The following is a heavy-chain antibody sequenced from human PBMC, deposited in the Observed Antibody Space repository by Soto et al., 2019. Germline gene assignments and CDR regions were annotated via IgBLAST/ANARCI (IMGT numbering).Heavy chain of an antibody. V-gene: IGHV4-30-2*01. J-gene: IGHJ5*02. CDR1: GGSISSAGYC. D-gene: IGHD2-2*02. CDR3: ARVRPYTAYWFDP. CDR2: IYPTGNT. Sequence: SETLSLTCAVSGGSISSAGYCWTWIRQPPGKGLEWIGYIYPTGNTYYSPSLKSRVTISVDKSSNHLSLELNSVTAADTDVYYCARVRPYTAYWFDPCGPGTLVTVSS.